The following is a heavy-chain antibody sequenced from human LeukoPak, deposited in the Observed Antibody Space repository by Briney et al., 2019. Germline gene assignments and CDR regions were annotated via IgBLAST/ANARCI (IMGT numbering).Heavy chain of an antibody. CDR3: ARQAGYADY. J-gene: IGHJ4*02. Sequence: SETLSLTCTVSGGSISSYYWSWIRQPPGKGLEWIGYIYYSGSTNYNPSLKSRITISVDTSKNQFSLKLSSVTAADTAVYYCARQAGYADYWGQGTLVTVSS. V-gene: IGHV4-59*01. D-gene: IGHD2-8*01. CDR2: IYYSGST. CDR1: GGSISSYY.